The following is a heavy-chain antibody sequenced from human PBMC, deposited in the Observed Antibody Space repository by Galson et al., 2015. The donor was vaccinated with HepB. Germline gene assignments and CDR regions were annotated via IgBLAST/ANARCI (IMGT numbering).Heavy chain of an antibody. Sequence: QSGAEVKKPGESLRISCKGSGYSFTSYWISWVRQMPGKGLEWMGRIDPSDSYTNYSPSFQGHVTISADKSISTAYLQWSSLKASDPAMYYCARHIRKLTLAAAAPYNWFDPWGQGTLVTVSS. CDR1: GYSFTSYW. J-gene: IGHJ5*02. V-gene: IGHV5-10-1*01. CDR2: IDPSDSYT. D-gene: IGHD6-13*01. CDR3: ARHIRKLTLAAAAPYNWFDP.